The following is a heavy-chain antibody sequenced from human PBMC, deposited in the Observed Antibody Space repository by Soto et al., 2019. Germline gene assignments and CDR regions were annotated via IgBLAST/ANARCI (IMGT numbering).Heavy chain of an antibody. V-gene: IGHV3-30-3*02. CDR2: ISSDGTTR. Sequence: QVRLEESGGGVVQPGRSLRLSCAASGFIFPNFAFHWIRQAPGKGLEWVAGISSDGTTRYYADSVKGRFSISRDNFKDTLFLQTNTLRPEDTAVYYCAKSHDTSAYYLSIDSWGQGTQVTVSS. CDR1: GFIFPNFA. CDR3: AKSHDTSAYYLSIDS. J-gene: IGHJ4*02. D-gene: IGHD3-22*01.